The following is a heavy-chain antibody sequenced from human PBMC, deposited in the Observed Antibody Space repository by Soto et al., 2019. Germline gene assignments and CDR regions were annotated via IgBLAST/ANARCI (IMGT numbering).Heavy chain of an antibody. D-gene: IGHD4-17*01. V-gene: IGHV4-30-2*01. Sequence: SETLSLTCAVSGGSISSGGYSWSWIRQPPGKGLEWIGYIYHSGSTYYNPSLKSRVTISVDRSKNQFSLKLSSVTAADTAVYYCAREHYGGNHLCDYWGQGTLVTVSS. CDR3: AREHYGGNHLCDY. CDR1: GGSISSGGYS. J-gene: IGHJ4*02. CDR2: IYHSGST.